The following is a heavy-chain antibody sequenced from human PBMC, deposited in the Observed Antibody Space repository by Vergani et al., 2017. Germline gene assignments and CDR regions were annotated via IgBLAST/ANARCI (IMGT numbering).Heavy chain of an antibody. Sequence: VQLVQSGAEVKKPGESLKISCKGSGYSFTSYWIGWVRQMPGKGLEWMGIIYPGDSDTRYSPSFQGQVTIPADKSISTAYLQWSSLKASDTAMDYGARHGFKGTVTSLADYWGQGTLVTVSS. CDR3: ARHGFKGTVTSLADY. V-gene: IGHV5-51*01. D-gene: IGHD4-11*01. CDR2: IYPGDSDT. J-gene: IGHJ4*02. CDR1: GYSFTSYW.